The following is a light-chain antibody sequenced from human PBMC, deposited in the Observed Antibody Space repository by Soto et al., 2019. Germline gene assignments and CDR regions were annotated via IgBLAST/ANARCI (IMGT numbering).Light chain of an antibody. J-gene: IGKJ5*01. CDR2: YAS. Sequence: EIMMTQSPATLSVSPGERATLSCRASQSVSNNLAWYQQKPGQAPRLHIYYASTRATGIPARFSGSGSGTEFTLTISSLQSEDFALYYCQQYNNWPPFTVGQGTRLEIK. V-gene: IGKV3-15*01. CDR3: QQYNNWPPFT. CDR1: QSVSNN.